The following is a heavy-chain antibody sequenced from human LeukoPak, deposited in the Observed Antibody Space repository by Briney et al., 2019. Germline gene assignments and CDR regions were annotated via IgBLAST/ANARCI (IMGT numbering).Heavy chain of an antibody. D-gene: IGHD3-22*01. CDR3: AREGGYYDSSGYSSYFDY. V-gene: IGHV3-48*04. CDR2: IRSSSSTI. CDR1: GFTFSSYS. J-gene: IGHJ4*02. Sequence: GGSLRLSCAASGFTFSSYSMNWVRQAPGKGLEWVSYIRSSSSTICNADSVKGRFTISRDNAKNSLYLQMNSLRAEDTAVYYCAREGGYYDSSGYSSYFDYWGQGTLVTVSS.